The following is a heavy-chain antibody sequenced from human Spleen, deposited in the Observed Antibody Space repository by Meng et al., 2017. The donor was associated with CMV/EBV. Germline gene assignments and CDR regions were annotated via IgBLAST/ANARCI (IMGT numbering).Heavy chain of an antibody. CDR3: ARVIGNWYNWFDP. CDR2: SYSGGSST. D-gene: IGHD1-1*01. J-gene: IGHJ5*02. CDR1: GFTFSSYA. Sequence: GGSLRLSCAASGFTFSSYAMSWVRQGPGKGLEWVSVSYSGGSSTYYADSVKGRFTISRDNAKNSLYLQMNSLRAEDTALYYCARVIGNWYNWFDPWGQGTLVTVSS. V-gene: IGHV3-23*03.